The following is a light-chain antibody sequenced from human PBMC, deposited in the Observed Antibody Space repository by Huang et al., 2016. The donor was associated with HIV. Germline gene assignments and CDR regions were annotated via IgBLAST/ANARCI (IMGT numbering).Light chain of an antibody. V-gene: IGKV3D-20*01. Sequence: IVLTQSPATLSLAPGERATLTCGASQRVRNNYLAWYQQKPGLAPRLLIYDAHALATGIPERFSGSGSGTDFTLTISRLEPEDFAMYYCQQYSTSSYTFGQGTKVDI. J-gene: IGKJ2*01. CDR1: QRVRNNY. CDR2: DAH. CDR3: QQYSTSSYT.